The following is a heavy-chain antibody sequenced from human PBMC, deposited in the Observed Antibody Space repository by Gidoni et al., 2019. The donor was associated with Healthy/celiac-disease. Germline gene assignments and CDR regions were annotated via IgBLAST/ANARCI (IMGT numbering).Heavy chain of an antibody. D-gene: IGHD3-10*02. Sequence: QPQLQESGPGLVKPSETLSLPRTLSGHSLSSSSFHWGWIRQHPGKGLEWIASIYYSGNTYYNPYRKSRVTISVDTSKNQFSLKLNSVTAADTDVYYCARWSAVLNVPTRKPNAFDIWGQGTMVTVSS. CDR3: ARWSAVLNVPTRKPNAFDI. V-gene: IGHV4-39*01. CDR1: GHSLSSSSFH. CDR2: IYYSGNT. J-gene: IGHJ3*02.